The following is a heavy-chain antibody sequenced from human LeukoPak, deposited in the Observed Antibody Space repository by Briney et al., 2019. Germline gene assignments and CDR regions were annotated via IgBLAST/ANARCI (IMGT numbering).Heavy chain of an antibody. D-gene: IGHD1-14*01. CDR1: GGSISSYY. CDR2: IYYSGST. V-gene: IGHV4-59*01. CDR3: ARGGGDGIKPFDP. Sequence: SETLSLTCTVSGGSISSYYWSWIRQPPGKGLVWIGYIYYSGSTNYNPSLKGRVTISVDTSKNQFSLKLSSVTAADTAVYYCARGGGDGIKPFDPWGQGTLVTVSS. J-gene: IGHJ5*02.